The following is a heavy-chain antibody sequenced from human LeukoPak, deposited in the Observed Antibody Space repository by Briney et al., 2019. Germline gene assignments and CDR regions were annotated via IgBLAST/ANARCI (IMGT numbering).Heavy chain of an antibody. D-gene: IGHD3-22*01. CDR3: ARDGRDYYDSSGYYYYFDY. V-gene: IGHV3-21*01. CDR1: GFTFSSYS. Sequence: GGSLRLSCAASGFTFSSYSMNWVRQAPGKGLEWVSSISSSSSYIYYADSVKGRFTISRDNAKNSLYLQMNSLGAEDTAVYYCARDGRDYYDSSGYYYYFDYWGQGTLVTVSS. CDR2: ISSSSSYI. J-gene: IGHJ4*02.